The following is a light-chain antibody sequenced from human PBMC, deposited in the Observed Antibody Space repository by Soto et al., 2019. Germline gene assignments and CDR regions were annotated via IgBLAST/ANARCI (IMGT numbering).Light chain of an antibody. J-gene: IGLJ2*01. V-gene: IGLV1-44*01. CDR1: SSNIGSNT. CDR2: SSN. CDR3: AAWDDSLNGPV. Sequence: QLVLTQPPSASGTPGQRVTISCSGSSSNIGSNTVNWYQHLPGTAPKLLIYSSNQRPSGVPDRFSGSKSGTSASLAISGLQSEDEADYYCAAWDDSLNGPVFGGGTKLTVL.